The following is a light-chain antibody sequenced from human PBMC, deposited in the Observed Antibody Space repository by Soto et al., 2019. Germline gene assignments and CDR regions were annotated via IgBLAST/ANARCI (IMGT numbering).Light chain of an antibody. J-gene: IGKJ5*01. CDR1: QSISRY. Sequence: DIQMTQFPSSLSASVGDRVTVTCRASQSISRYLDWYQQTSGRAPKLLIYGASNLRSGVPSRFSGSGSETDFTLIINNVQPEDSATYYCQQSYNIPITFGQGTRLEIK. CDR2: GAS. V-gene: IGKV1-39*01. CDR3: QQSYNIPIT.